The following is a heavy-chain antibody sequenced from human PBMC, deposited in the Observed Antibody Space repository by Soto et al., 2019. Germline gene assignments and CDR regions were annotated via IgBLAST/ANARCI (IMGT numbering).Heavy chain of an antibody. Sequence: QITLKESGPTLVKPTQTLTLTCTFSGFSLSTSGVGVGWIRQPPGKALEWLALIYWDDNERYSPSLKSRLTITTDTSKDQVVLTMTNMDPVDTATYYCAHRRLPPYYFDYWGQGTLVTVSS. J-gene: IGHJ4*02. CDR1: GFSLSTSGVG. V-gene: IGHV2-5*02. CDR3: AHRRLPPYYFDY. CDR2: IYWDDNE.